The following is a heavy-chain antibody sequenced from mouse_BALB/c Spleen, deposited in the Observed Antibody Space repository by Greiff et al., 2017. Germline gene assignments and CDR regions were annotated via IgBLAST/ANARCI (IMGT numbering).Heavy chain of an antibody. D-gene: IGHD4-1*01. CDR3: ARSDWAYAMDY. Sequence: QVRLQQSGAELVRPGTSVKISCKASGYTFTNYWLGWVKQRPGHGLEWIGDIYPGGGYTNYNEKFKGKATLTADTSSSTAYMQLSSLTSEDSAVYFCARSDWAYAMDYWGQGTSVTVSS. CDR1: GYTFTNYW. J-gene: IGHJ4*01. CDR2: IYPGGGYT. V-gene: IGHV1-63*02.